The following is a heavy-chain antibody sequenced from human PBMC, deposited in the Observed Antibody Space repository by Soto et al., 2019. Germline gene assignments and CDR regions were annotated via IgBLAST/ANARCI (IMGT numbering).Heavy chain of an antibody. J-gene: IGHJ6*01. Sequence: PSETLSLTCTVSGGSVSSGSYYWSWIRQPPGKGLEWIGYIYYSGSTNYNPSLKSRVTLSLDTSKNQFSLNLNSVTAADTAVYYCARGRDDNYYGMDVWSQGTTVTVSS. CDR1: GGSVSSGSYY. CDR3: ARGRDDNYYGMDV. V-gene: IGHV4-61*01. D-gene: IGHD1-1*01. CDR2: IYYSGST.